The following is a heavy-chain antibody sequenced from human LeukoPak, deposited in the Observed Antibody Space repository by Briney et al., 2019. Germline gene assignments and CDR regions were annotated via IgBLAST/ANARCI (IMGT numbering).Heavy chain of an antibody. D-gene: IGHD3-10*01. CDR3: ARDSPGGYYYYGMDV. Sequence: SETLSLTCTVSGGSISSSNYYWSWIRQPPGKGLEWIGYIYYSGSTNYNPSLKSRVTISVDTSKNQFSLKLSSVTAADTAVYYCARDSPGGYYYYGMDVWGQGTTVTVSS. CDR1: GGSISSSNYY. CDR2: IYYSGST. J-gene: IGHJ6*02. V-gene: IGHV4-61*01.